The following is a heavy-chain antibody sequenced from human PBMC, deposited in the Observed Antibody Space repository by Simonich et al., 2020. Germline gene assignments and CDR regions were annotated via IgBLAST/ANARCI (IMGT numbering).Heavy chain of an antibody. CDR1: GYTFTGYY. J-gene: IGHJ6*03. Sequence: QVQLVQSGAEVKKPGASVKVSCKASGYTFTGYYMHWVRQAPGQRLEWMGWINPNSGGTNNAQKFQGRVTMTRDPSISTAYMELSRLRSDDTAVYYCARVPPTSGSYYYYYYYMDVWGKGTTVTVSS. D-gene: IGHD1-26*01. CDR2: INPNSGGT. V-gene: IGHV1-2*02. CDR3: ARVPPTSGSYYYYYYYMDV.